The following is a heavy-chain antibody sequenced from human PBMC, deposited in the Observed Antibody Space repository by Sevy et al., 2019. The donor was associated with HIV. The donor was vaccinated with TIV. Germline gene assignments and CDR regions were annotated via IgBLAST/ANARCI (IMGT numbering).Heavy chain of an antibody. CDR3: GQQGRTWPL. J-gene: IGHJ1*01. Sequence: GGSLRLSCVASGFSFSDFWMSWVRQLPGKGLQWVANIKPDGSEQYYADSMRGRFTISRDNAKNSLYLQMNSLRVGDTAVYYCGQQGRTWPLWGQGTLVTVSS. V-gene: IGHV3-7*01. CDR1: GFSFSDFW. CDR2: IKPDGSEQ.